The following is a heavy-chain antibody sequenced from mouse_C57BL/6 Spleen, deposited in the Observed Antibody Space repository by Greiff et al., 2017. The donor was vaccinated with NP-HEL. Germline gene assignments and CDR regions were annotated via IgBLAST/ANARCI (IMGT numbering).Heavy chain of an antibody. CDR2: INPDSSTI. Sequence: PAAAVDFSRYWMSWVRRDPGKGLEWIGEINPDSSTINYAPSLKDKFIISRDNAKNTLYLQMSKVRSEDTALYYCARPDWAYWYFDVWGTGTTVTVSS. CDR3: ARPDWAYWYFDV. V-gene: IGHV4-1*01. D-gene: IGHD4-1*01. J-gene: IGHJ1*03. CDR1: AVDFSRYW.